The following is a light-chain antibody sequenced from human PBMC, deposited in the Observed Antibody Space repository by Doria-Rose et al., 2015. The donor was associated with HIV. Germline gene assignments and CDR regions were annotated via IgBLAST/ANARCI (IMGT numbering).Light chain of an antibody. CDR3: QQTYSSPPWT. V-gene: IGKV1-39*01. CDR1: QTVSTY. J-gene: IGKJ1*01. CDR2: AAS. Sequence: VTQSPSSLSASIGDRVTIPCRASQTVSTYLNWFQQEPGKAPKLLIYAASRLQSGVPSRFSGSGSGTDFTLTISGLQPGDFATYYCQQTYSSPPWTFGQGTRVEMK.